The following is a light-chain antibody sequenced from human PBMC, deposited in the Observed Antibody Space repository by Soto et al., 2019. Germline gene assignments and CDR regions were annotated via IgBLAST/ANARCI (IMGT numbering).Light chain of an antibody. CDR3: SAYAGTNDLGV. Sequence: QSVLTQPPSASGSPGQSVTISCTGTNSDIGSYDFVSWYQQHPGKAPKLLIYEVSKRPSGVPDRFSGSKSGNTASLTVSDLQTEDAADYFCSAYAGTNDLGVFGGGTKLTVL. V-gene: IGLV2-8*01. CDR2: EVS. CDR1: NSDIGSYDF. J-gene: IGLJ3*02.